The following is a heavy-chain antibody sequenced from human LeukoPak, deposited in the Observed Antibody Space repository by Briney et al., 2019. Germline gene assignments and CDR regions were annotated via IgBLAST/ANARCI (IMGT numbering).Heavy chain of an antibody. CDR3: AKRGVVIRVILVGFHKEAYYFDS. J-gene: IGHJ4*03. Sequence: GGSLRLSCAVSGITLSNYGMSWVRQAPGKGLEWVAGISDSGGRTNYADSVKGRFTISRDNPKNTLYLQMNSLRAEDTAVYFCAKRGVVIRVILVGFHKEAYYFDSWGQGTMVTVSS. V-gene: IGHV3-23*01. CDR1: GITLSNYG. D-gene: IGHD3-22*01. CDR2: ISDSGGRT.